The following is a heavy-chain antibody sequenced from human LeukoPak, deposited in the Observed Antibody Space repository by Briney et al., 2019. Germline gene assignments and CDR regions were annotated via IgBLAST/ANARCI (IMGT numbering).Heavy chain of an antibody. CDR3: ARDLYSPDPRFDP. CDR1: GFTFSSYS. Sequence: GGSLRLSCAASGFTFSSYSMLWVRQAPGKGLEWVSYISSSSSTIYYADSVKGRFTISRDNAKNSLYLQMNSLKVEDTAVYYCARDLYSPDPRFDPWGQGTLVTVSS. J-gene: IGHJ5*02. D-gene: IGHD6-13*01. CDR2: ISSSSSTI. V-gene: IGHV3-48*01.